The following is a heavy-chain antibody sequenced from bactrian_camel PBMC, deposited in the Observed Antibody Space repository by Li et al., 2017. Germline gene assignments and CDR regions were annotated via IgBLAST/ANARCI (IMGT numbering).Heavy chain of an antibody. D-gene: IGHD5*01. Sequence: HVQLVESGGGSVQAGGSLKLSCVASGNIFSICGMGWYRQAPGKERELVSAIFSEGAADYADSVKGRFTISQDKAKNTLYLQMNSLKIEDTAVYSCAADRLGSGGVCYIRDYWGQGTQVTVS. CDR2: IFSEGAA. V-gene: IGHV3S53*01. J-gene: IGHJ4*01. CDR3: AADRLGSGGVCYIRDY. CDR1: GNIFSICG.